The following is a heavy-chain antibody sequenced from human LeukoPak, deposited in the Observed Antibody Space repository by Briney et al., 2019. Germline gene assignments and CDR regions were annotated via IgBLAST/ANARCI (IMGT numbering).Heavy chain of an antibody. Sequence: SETLSLTCTVSGGSISSSYYYWGWIRQPPGKGPEWIGSIYYSGSTYYNPSLKSRVTISVDTSKNQFSLKLRSVTAADTAVYYCARHDGRGGATMGALDSWGQGSLVTVSS. CDR3: ARHDGRGGATMGALDS. CDR1: GGSISSSYYY. D-gene: IGHD5-12*01. CDR2: IYYSGST. J-gene: IGHJ4*02. V-gene: IGHV4-39*01.